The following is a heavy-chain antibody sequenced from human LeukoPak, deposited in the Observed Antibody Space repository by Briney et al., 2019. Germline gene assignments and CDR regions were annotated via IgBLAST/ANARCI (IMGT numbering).Heavy chain of an antibody. CDR1: GFTFTSSA. Sequence: GASVKVSCKASGFTFTSSAMQWVRQARGQRLEWIGWIVVGSGNTNYAQKFQERVTITRDMSTSTAYMELSSLRSEDTAVYYCAADLDCGSGGSCPPSFDYWGQGTLATVSS. CDR2: IVVGSGNT. V-gene: IGHV1-58*02. J-gene: IGHJ4*02. D-gene: IGHD2-15*01. CDR3: AADLDCGSGGSCPPSFDY.